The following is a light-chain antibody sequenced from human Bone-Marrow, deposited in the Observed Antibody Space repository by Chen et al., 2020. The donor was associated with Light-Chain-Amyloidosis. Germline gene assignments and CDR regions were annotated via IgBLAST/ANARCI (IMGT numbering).Light chain of an antibody. V-gene: IGLV3-21*03. CDR3: QVWDRSSDRPV. Sequence: SYVLTQPPSVSVAPGKTARITCGGSNIGSKSVHWYQQQPGQAPVLVVYDDSDRPSGIPERFSGSNSGNTATLPISRVEAGDEADYYCQVWDRSSDRPVFGGGTKLTVL. J-gene: IGLJ3*02. CDR1: NIGSKS. CDR2: DDS.